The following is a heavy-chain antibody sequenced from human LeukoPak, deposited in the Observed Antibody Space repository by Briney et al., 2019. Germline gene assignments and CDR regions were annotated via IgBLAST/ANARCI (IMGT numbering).Heavy chain of an antibody. Sequence: GGSLRLSCAASGFTVSINYMNWVRQAPGKGLEWVSVIYSGGDTYYADSVKGRFTISRDNSKNILYLQMNSLRAEDTAVYYCARAAKVLRYFDWPREGSLFDYWGQGTVVTVSS. D-gene: IGHD3-9*01. CDR3: ARAAKVLRYFDWPREGSLFDY. CDR1: GFTVSINY. CDR2: IYSGGDT. J-gene: IGHJ4*02. V-gene: IGHV3-53*01.